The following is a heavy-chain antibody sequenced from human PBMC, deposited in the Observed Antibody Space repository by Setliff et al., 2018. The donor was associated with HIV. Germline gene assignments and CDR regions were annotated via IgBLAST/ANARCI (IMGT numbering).Heavy chain of an antibody. V-gene: IGHV3-20*04. CDR3: ARVVVIWENGPNWFDP. D-gene: IGHD3-16*02. Sequence: GGSLRLSCAVSGFIFDDFGMNWVRQVPGKGLEWVAGINWNGHVIGYADSVKGRFTVSRDNAKNFLYLQMNSLGAEDTALYYCARVVVIWENGPNWFDPWGQGTLVTVSS. CDR2: INWNGHVI. J-gene: IGHJ5*02. CDR1: GFIFDDFG.